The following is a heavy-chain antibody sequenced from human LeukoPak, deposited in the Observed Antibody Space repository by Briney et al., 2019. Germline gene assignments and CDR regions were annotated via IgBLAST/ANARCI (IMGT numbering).Heavy chain of an antibody. D-gene: IGHD2-15*01. J-gene: IGHJ5*02. V-gene: IGHV3-21*01. CDR1: GFTFSSYS. Sequence: GGSLRLSCAASGFTFSSYSMNWVRQAPGKGLEWVSSISSSSSYIYYADSVKGRFTIYRDNAKNSLYLQMNSLRAEDTAVYYCARVGRSAVVAATPASNNWFDPWGQGTLVTVSS. CDR2: ISSSSSYI. CDR3: ARVGRSAVVAATPASNNWFDP.